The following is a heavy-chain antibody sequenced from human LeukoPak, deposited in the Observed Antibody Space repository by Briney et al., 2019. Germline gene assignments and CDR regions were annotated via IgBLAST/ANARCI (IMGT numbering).Heavy chain of an antibody. V-gene: IGHV1-69*05. CDR1: GGTFSSYA. J-gene: IGHJ4*02. CDR3: ARGMPVTTLVGLDY. D-gene: IGHD4-23*01. Sequence: SVKVSCKASGGTFSSYAISWVRQAPGQGLEWMGGIIPIFGTANYAQKFQGRVTITTDESTSTAYMELSSLRSKDTAVYYCARGMPVTTLVGLDYWGQGTLVTVSS. CDR2: IIPIFGTA.